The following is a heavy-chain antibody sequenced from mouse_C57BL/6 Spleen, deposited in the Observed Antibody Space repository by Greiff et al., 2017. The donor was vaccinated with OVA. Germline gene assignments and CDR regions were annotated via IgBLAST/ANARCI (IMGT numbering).Heavy chain of an antibody. D-gene: IGHD2-3*01. V-gene: IGHV1-15*01. J-gene: IGHJ3*01. CDR1: GYTFTDYE. Sequence: VQRVESGAELVRPGASVTLSCKASGYTFTDYEMHWVKQTPVHGLEWIGAIDPETGGTAYNQKFKGKAILTADKSSSTAYMELRSLTSEDSAVYYCTRGKDVGYPWFAYWGQGTLVTVSA. CDR2: IDPETGGT. CDR3: TRGKDVGYPWFAY.